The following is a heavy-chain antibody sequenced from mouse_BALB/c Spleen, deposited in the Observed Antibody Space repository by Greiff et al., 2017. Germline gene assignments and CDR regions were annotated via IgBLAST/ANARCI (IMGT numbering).Heavy chain of an antibody. CDR3: ARGGRGDLAMDY. D-gene: IGHD3-3*01. J-gene: IGHJ4*01. Sequence: QVQLQQSGAELARPGASVKLSCKASGYTFTSYWMQWVQQRPGQGLEWIGAIYPGDGDTRYTQKFKGKATLTADKSSSTAYMQLSSLASEDSAVYYCARGGRGDLAMDYWGQGTSVTVSS. V-gene: IGHV1-87*01. CDR1: GYTFTSYW. CDR2: IYPGDGDT.